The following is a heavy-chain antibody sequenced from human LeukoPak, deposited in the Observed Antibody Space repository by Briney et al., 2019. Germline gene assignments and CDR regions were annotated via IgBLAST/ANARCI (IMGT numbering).Heavy chain of an antibody. D-gene: IGHD3-9*01. Sequence: GGSLRLSCAASGFTFSSYSMNWVRQAPGKGLGWVSHISSSSSTIYYADSVKGRFTISRDNAKNSLYLQMNSLRTEDTAVYYCASLGPHVLRYFDWLLDDAFDIWGQGTMVTVSS. CDR3: ASLGPHVLRYFDWLLDDAFDI. CDR2: ISSSSSTI. V-gene: IGHV3-48*01. CDR1: GFTFSSYS. J-gene: IGHJ3*02.